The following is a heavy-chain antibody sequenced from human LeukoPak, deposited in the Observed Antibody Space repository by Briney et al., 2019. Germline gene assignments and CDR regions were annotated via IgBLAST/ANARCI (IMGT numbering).Heavy chain of an antibody. CDR3: ARDRKSHGFDP. V-gene: IGHV3-7*04. Sequence: GGSLRLSCAASGFTFRAYWMTWVRQAPGKGLEWVANINEDGSETYYVDSVKGRFTISRDNAKNSLYLQMNSLRDDDKAVYYCARDRKSHGFDPWGQGILVTVSS. J-gene: IGHJ5*02. CDR1: GFTFRAYW. CDR2: INEDGSET.